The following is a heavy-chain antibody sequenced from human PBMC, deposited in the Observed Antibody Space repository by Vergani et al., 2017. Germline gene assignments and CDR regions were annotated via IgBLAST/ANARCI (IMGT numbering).Heavy chain of an antibody. CDR1: GFTFSSYG. CDR3: AKANGWGPPYYFDY. CDR2: ISYDGSNK. V-gene: IGHV3-30*18. Sequence: QVQLVESGGGVVQPGRSLRLSCAASGFTFSSYGMHWVRQAPGKGLEWVAVISYDGSNKYYADSAKGRFTISRDNSKNTLYLQMNSLRAEDTAVYYCAKANGWGPPYYFDYWGQGTLVTVSS. J-gene: IGHJ4*02. D-gene: IGHD1-1*01.